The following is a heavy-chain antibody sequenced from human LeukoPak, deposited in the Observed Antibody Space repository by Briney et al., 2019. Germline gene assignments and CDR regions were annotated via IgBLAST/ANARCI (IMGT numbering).Heavy chain of an antibody. Sequence: GGSLRLSCAASGFTFSSYGMHWVRQAPGKGLEWVAFIRYDGSNKYYADSVKGRFTISRDNSKNTLYLQMNSLRAEDTAVYYCARDWTLGASRWLGQVTFDYWGQGTLVTVSS. J-gene: IGHJ4*02. CDR2: IRYDGSNK. D-gene: IGHD6-19*01. V-gene: IGHV3-30*02. CDR1: GFTFSSYG. CDR3: ARDWTLGASRWLGQVTFDY.